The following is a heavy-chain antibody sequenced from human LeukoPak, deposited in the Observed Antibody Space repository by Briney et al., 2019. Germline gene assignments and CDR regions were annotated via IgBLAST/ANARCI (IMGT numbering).Heavy chain of an antibody. Sequence: PGGSLRLSCAASGFTFSSYAMHWVRQAPGKGLEWVAVISYDGSNKYYADSVKGRFTISRDNSKNTLYLQMNSLRAEDTAVYYCAREDDIAAAGPFDYWGLGTLVTVSS. CDR3: AREDDIAAAGPFDY. J-gene: IGHJ4*02. V-gene: IGHV3-30*04. CDR2: ISYDGSNK. D-gene: IGHD6-13*01. CDR1: GFTFSSYA.